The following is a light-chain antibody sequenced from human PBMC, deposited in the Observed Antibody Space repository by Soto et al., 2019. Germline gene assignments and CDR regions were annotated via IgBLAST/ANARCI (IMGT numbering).Light chain of an antibody. Sequence: DVQMTQSPSAVSASVGDRVNINCRASQGISNYLAWFQQKPGKVPKRLIYTTSTLQSGVPSRFSGSRSGTEFTLTISSLQPEDIATYYCLQHNSYPRTFGGGTKVDIK. J-gene: IGKJ4*01. CDR3: LQHNSYPRT. CDR2: TTS. V-gene: IGKV1-17*03. CDR1: QGISNY.